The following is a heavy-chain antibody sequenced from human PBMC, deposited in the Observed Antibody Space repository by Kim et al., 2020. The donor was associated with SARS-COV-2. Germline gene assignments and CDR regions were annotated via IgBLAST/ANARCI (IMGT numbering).Heavy chain of an antibody. Sequence: SQTLSLTCAISGDSVSSNSAAWNWIRQSPSRGLEWLGRTYYRSKWYNDYAVSVKSRITINPDTSKNQFSLQLNSVTPEDTAVYYCARAERLVGPTYSYGSFDYWGQGTLVTVSS. D-gene: IGHD5-18*01. CDR2: TYYRSKWYN. J-gene: IGHJ4*02. V-gene: IGHV6-1*01. CDR3: ARAERLVGPTYSYGSFDY. CDR1: GDSVSSNSAA.